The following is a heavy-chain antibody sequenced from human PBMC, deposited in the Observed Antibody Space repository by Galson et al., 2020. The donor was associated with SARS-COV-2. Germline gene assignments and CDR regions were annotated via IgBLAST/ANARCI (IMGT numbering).Heavy chain of an antibody. V-gene: IGHV3-23*01. CDR1: GFTFSSYA. CDR2: ISGSGGST. D-gene: IGHD3-16*02. CDR3: AKDWAEWMITFGGVIVPDAFDI. Sequence: GGSLRLSCAASGFTFSSYAMSWVRQAPGKGLEWVSAISGSGGSTYYADSVKGRFTISRDNSKNTLYLQMNSLRAEDTAVYYCAKDWAEWMITFGGVIVPDAFDIWGQGTMVTVSS. J-gene: IGHJ3*02.